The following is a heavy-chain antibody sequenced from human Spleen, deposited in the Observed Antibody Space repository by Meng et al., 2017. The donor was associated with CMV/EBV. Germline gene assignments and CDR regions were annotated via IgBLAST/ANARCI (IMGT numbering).Heavy chain of an antibody. CDR3: ARGPGLWSGYETGDY. CDR1: GGSISSGDYY. CDR2: IYYSGST. Sequence: SETLSLTCTVSGGSISSGDYYWSWIRQPPGKGLEWIGYIYYSGSTYYNPSLKSRVTISVDTSKNQFSLKLSSVTAADTAVYYCARGPGLWSGYETGDYWGQGTLVTVSS. D-gene: IGHD3-3*01. J-gene: IGHJ4*02. V-gene: IGHV4-30-4*08.